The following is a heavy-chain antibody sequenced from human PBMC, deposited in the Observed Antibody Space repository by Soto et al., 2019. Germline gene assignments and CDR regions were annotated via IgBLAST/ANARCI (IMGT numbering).Heavy chain of an antibody. CDR1: GYTFISYG. J-gene: IGHJ5*02. Sequence: QVQLVQSGAEVKKPGASVKVSCKASGYTFISYGISWVRQAPGQGLEWMGWINPKKGNTNYAQRLQGRVTMTTDTSTSTAYMELRSLRSDDTAVYYCARDRGDSGYSGFDPWGQGTLVTVSS. V-gene: IGHV1-18*01. D-gene: IGHD6-13*01. CDR3: ARDRGDSGYSGFDP. CDR2: INPKKGNT.